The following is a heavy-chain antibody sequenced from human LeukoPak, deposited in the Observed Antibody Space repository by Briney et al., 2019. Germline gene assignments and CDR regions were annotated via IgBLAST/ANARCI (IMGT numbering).Heavy chain of an antibody. J-gene: IGHJ4*02. Sequence: GGSLRLSCTASGFTFSSYGMHWVRQAPGKGLEWVAVISYDGSNKYYADSVKGRFTISRDNSKNTLYVQMNSLRAEDTAVYYCARRWELNYWGQGTLVTVSS. D-gene: IGHD1-26*01. CDR1: GFTFSSYG. CDR2: ISYDGSNK. V-gene: IGHV3-30*03. CDR3: ARRWELNY.